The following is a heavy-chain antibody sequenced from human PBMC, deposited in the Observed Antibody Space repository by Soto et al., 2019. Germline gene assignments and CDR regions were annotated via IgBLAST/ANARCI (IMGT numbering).Heavy chain of an antibody. CDR1: GFSLSATGET. J-gene: IGHJ4*02. CDR2: IYWNDDR. CDR3: ARRRSRTVAALDS. D-gene: IGHD6-6*01. V-gene: IGHV2-5*01. Sequence: QITLKESGPTLVKPAQIVTLTCTFSGFSLSATGETVAWLRQPPGGALEWLALIYWNDDRRYSPSLENRLTITQDTSMNQVVLTLTDIDPVDTGTYFCARRRSRTVAALDSWGPGIRVSVSS.